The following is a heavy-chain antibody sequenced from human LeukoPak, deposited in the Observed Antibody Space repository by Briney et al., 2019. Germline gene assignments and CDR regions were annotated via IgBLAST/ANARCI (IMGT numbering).Heavy chain of an antibody. J-gene: IGHJ3*02. CDR1: GFTFPTYG. CDR2: LYSVGTT. CDR3: ASPPGRTGAFDI. V-gene: IGHV3-53*01. D-gene: IGHD3-10*01. Sequence: GGSLRLSCAGSGFTFPTYGLHWVRQAPEKGLEWVSVLYSVGTTYYADSVKGRFTISRDNSKNTLYLQMNSLRAEDTAVYYCASPPGRTGAFDIWGQGTMVTVSS.